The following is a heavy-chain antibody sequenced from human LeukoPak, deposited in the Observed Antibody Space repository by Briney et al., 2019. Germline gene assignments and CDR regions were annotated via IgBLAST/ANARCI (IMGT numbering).Heavy chain of an antibody. D-gene: IGHD3-22*01. CDR1: GFTFSSYG. V-gene: IGHV3-33*03. Sequence: PGGSLRLSCAASGFTFSSYGMHWVRQAPGRGLEWVAVRSDDGRAQHYVDSVRGRFTISRDNSRNTLSLQMNSLRPEDTAMYFCVKDRDPYSSGTWDSWGQGTLVIVSS. J-gene: IGHJ1*01. CDR2: RSDDGRAQ. CDR3: VKDRDPYSSGTWDS.